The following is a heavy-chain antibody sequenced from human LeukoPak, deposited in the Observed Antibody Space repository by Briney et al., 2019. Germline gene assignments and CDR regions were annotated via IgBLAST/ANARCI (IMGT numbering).Heavy chain of an antibody. CDR2: INPNSGGT. D-gene: IGHD2-21*02. CDR1: GYTFTGYC. Sequence: AASVKVSCKASGYTFTGYCMHWVRQAPGQGLEWMGWINPNSGGTNYAQKFQGRVTMTRDTSISTAYMELSRLRSDDTAVYYCARDEGVVTAMYYYYYGMDVWGQGTTVTVSS. CDR3: ARDEGVVTAMYYYYYGMDV. V-gene: IGHV1-2*02. J-gene: IGHJ6*02.